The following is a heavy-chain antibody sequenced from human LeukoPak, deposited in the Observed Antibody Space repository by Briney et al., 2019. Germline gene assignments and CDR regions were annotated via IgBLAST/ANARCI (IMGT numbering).Heavy chain of an antibody. CDR3: AKGPETYYDFWSGYRGSDY. CDR2: IRYDGSNK. CDR1: GFTFSSYG. D-gene: IGHD3-3*01. J-gene: IGHJ4*02. V-gene: IGHV3-30*02. Sequence: GGSLRLSCAASGFTFSSYGMHWVRQAPGKGLEWGAFIRYDGSNKYYADSVKGRFTISRDNSKNTLYLQMNSLRAEDTAVYYCAKGPETYYDFWSGYRGSDYWGQGTLVTVSS.